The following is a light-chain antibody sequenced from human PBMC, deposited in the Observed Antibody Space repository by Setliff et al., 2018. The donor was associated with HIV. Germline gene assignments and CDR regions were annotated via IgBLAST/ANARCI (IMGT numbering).Light chain of an antibody. CDR3: QQLYTYPRT. CDR2: AAS. CDR1: QDIGTY. Sequence: DIHLTQSPSFLSASIGDTVAITCRASQDIGTYLAWYQQIPGKAPKLLISAASTLQVGVPSRFSGSGSGTHFTLTITNLQSQDFATYFCQQLYTYPRTFGQGTKVDIK. V-gene: IGKV1-9*01. J-gene: IGKJ1*01.